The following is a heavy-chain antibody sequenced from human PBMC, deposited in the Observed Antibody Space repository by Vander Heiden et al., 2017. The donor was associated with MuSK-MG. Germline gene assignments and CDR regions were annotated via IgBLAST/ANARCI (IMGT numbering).Heavy chain of an antibody. Sequence: QLQLQESGPGLVKPSETLSLTCTVSGGPISSSSYYWGWIRQPPGKGLEWIGSIYYSGSTYYNPSLKSRVTISVDTSKNQFSLKLSSVTAADTAVYYCASYGYYDSSGYQHDAFDIWCQGTMVTVSS. D-gene: IGHD3-22*01. V-gene: IGHV4-39*01. CDR1: GGPISSSSYY. CDR3: ASYGYYDSSGYQHDAFDI. J-gene: IGHJ3*02. CDR2: IYYSGST.